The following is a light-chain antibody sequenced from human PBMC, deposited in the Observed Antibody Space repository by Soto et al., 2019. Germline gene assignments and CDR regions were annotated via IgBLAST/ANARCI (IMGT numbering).Light chain of an antibody. Sequence: EIVLTQSPGTLSLSPGESATLFCRASQTVSSSCLAWYQQKPGQAPRLLIYGVSSRATGIPDRFSGSGSGTDFTLTISRLQPEDFAVYYCQHYDTSAALTFGGETSVDIK. CDR1: QTVSSSC. CDR3: QHYDTSAALT. V-gene: IGKV3-20*01. J-gene: IGKJ4*01. CDR2: GVS.